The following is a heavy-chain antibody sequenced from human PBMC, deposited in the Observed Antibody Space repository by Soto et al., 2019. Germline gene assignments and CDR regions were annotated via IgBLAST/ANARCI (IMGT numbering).Heavy chain of an antibody. CDR3: AGTTDITGKPPLDYYYMDV. CDR2: MNPNSGNT. Sequence: ASVKVSCKASGYTFTSYDINWVRQATGQGLEWMGWMNPNSGNTGYAQKFQGRVTMTRNTSISTAYMELSSLRSEDTAVYYCAGTTDITGKPPLDYYYMDVWGKGTTVTVSS. D-gene: IGHD1-20*01. J-gene: IGHJ6*03. V-gene: IGHV1-8*01. CDR1: GYTFTSYD.